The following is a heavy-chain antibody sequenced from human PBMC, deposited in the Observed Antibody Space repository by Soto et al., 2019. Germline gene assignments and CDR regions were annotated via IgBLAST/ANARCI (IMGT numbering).Heavy chain of an antibody. CDR3: VAGGYRREFDY. CDR2: INPSGGST. J-gene: IGHJ4*02. D-gene: IGHD5-12*01. Sequence: QVQLVQSGAEVKKPGASVKVSCKASGYTFTSYYMHWVRQAPGQGLEWMGIINPSGGSTSYAQKFQGRVTMTRDTSTSTVYMELSSLRSEDTAVYYCVAGGYRREFDYWGQGTLVTVSS. V-gene: IGHV1-46*01. CDR1: GYTFTSYY.